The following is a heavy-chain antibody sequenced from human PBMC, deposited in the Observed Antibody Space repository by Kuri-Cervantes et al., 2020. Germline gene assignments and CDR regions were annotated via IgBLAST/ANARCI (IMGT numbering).Heavy chain of an antibody. CDR1: GYSFTSYW. J-gene: IGHJ5*02. CDR2: IYPGDSDT. CDR3: ARAGIAVAGKVAWFDP. D-gene: IGHD6-19*01. V-gene: IGHV5-51*01. Sequence: TVSCKGSGYSFTSYWIGWVRQMPGKGLEWMGIIYPGDSDTRYSPSFQGQVTISADKSISTAYLQWSSLKATDTAMYYCARAGIAVAGKVAWFDPWGQGTLVTVSS.